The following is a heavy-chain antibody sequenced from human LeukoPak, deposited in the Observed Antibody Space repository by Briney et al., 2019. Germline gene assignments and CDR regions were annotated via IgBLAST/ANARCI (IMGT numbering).Heavy chain of an antibody. V-gene: IGHV4-38-2*02. CDR3: ARVVGGDSSAYFHYFHYHYMDV. CDR1: GYSISSGYY. D-gene: IGHD3-22*01. Sequence: SETLSLTCTVSGYSISSGYYWGWIRQPPGKGLEWIGSIYHSGSTSYNPSLKSRVTLSLDMSDNQLSLKLNSVTAADTAAYYCARVVGGDSSAYFHYFHYHYMDVWGKGTTVTVSS. CDR2: IYHSGST. J-gene: IGHJ6*03.